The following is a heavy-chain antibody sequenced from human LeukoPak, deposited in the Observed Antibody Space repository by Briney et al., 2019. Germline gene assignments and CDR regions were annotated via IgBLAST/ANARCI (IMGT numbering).Heavy chain of an antibody. Sequence: GRSLRLSCAASGFTFSSYGMHWVRQAPGKGLEWVAVIWYDGSNKYYADSVKGRFTIPRDNSKNTLYLQMNSLRAEDTAVYYCAKDVERRGSAFDIWGQGTMVTVSS. CDR1: GFTFSSYG. CDR3: AKDVERRGSAFDI. CDR2: IWYDGSNK. J-gene: IGHJ3*02. V-gene: IGHV3-33*06. D-gene: IGHD1-1*01.